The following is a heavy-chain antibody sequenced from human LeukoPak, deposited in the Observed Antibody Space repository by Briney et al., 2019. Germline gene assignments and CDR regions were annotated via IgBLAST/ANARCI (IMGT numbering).Heavy chain of an antibody. D-gene: IGHD3-3*01. CDR3: AWSIFGAGLRPDAFDI. J-gene: IGHJ3*02. Sequence: ASVKVSCKASGYTFTGYYMHWVRQAPGQGLEWMGWINPNTGGTKYAQKFQGMVTMTRDTSISTAYMELSRLRSDDTAVYYCAWSIFGAGLRPDAFDIWGQGTMVTVSS. CDR1: GYTFTGYY. V-gene: IGHV1-2*02. CDR2: INPNTGGT.